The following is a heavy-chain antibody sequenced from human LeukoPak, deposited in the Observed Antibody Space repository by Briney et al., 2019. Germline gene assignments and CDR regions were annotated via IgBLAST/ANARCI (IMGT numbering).Heavy chain of an antibody. CDR2: IYYSGST. J-gene: IGHJ3*02. CDR1: GGSFSGYY. V-gene: IGHV4-59*06. Sequence: SETLSLTCAVYGGSFSGYYWSWLRQPPGKGLEWIGYIYYSGSTYYNPSLKSRVTISVDTSKNQFSLKLSSVTAADTAVYYCASPQNPDAFDIWGQGTMVTVSS. CDR3: ASPQNPDAFDI. D-gene: IGHD1-14*01.